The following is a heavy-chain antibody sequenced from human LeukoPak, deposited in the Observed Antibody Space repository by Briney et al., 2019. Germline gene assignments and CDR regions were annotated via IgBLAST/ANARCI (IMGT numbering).Heavy chain of an antibody. CDR3: AKTPRGYTYVPDY. CDR2: VSGSGSNT. CDR1: GFTFSSCA. V-gene: IGHV3-23*01. J-gene: IGHJ4*02. D-gene: IGHD5-18*01. Sequence: GGSLRLSCAASGFTFSSCAMSWVRQAPGKGLEWVPTVSGSGSNTFYADSVKGRFTISRDNSKDALYLQMDSLRADDTAVYFCAKTPRGYTYVPDYWGQGTLVTVSS.